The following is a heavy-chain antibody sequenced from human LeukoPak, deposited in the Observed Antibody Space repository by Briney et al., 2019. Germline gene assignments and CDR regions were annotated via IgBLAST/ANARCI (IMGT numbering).Heavy chain of an antibody. D-gene: IGHD3-10*01. J-gene: IGHJ4*02. CDR2: ISYDGSNK. Sequence: GGSLRLSCAASGFTFSSYGMHWVRQAPGKGLEWVAVISYDGSNKYYADSVKGRFTISRDNAKNSLYLQMNSLRAEDTAVYYCARDPTLYYYGSGSYYCYFDYWGQGTLVTVSS. CDR1: GFTFSSYG. V-gene: IGHV3-30*03. CDR3: ARDPTLYYYGSGSYYCYFDY.